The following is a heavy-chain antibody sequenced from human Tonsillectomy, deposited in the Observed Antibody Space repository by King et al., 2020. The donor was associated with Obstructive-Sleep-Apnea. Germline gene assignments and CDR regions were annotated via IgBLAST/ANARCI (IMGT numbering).Heavy chain of an antibody. CDR1: GFTFSSHA. J-gene: IGHJ4*02. D-gene: IGHD3-10*01. CDR2: ISYEGINK. V-gene: IGHV3-30*04. CDR3: ARDLKDYDGSWSY. Sequence: QLVQSGGGVVQPGRSLRLSCAASGFTFSSHAMHWVRQAPGKGLEWVAIISYEGINKYYADSVKGRFTISRDNSKNTVYLEMSSLRPEDTAVYYCARDLKDYDGSWSYWGQGTLVTVSS.